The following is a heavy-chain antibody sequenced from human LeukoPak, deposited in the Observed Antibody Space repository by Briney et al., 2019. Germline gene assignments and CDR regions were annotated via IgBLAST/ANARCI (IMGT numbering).Heavy chain of an antibody. CDR2: ISGSGGST. D-gene: IGHD6-19*01. J-gene: IGHJ3*02. CDR1: GFTFSSYS. V-gene: IGHV3-23*01. Sequence: GGSLRLSCAASGFTFSSYSMYWVRQAPGKGLEWVSAISGSGGSTYYADSVKGRFTISRDNSKNTLYLQMNSLRAEDTAVYYCAKDISGWYGSFAFDIWGQGTMVTVSS. CDR3: AKDISGWYGSFAFDI.